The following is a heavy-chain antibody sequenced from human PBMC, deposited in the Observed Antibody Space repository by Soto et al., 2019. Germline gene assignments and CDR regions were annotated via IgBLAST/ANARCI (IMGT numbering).Heavy chain of an antibody. CDR1: GGSISSGAFGSY. J-gene: IGHJ4*02. V-gene: IGHV4-31*03. CDR2: IYYNGTT. CDR3: ASGHDAYKVRY. D-gene: IGHD1-1*01. Sequence: QVQLQESGPGLVKPSQTLSLICIVSGGSISSGAFGSYWTWIRQHPGKGLEWIGYIYYNGTTYYNPSLKSRPTISMDTSENQFSLELTSVTAADTAIYFCASGHDAYKVRYWGQGTLVTVSS.